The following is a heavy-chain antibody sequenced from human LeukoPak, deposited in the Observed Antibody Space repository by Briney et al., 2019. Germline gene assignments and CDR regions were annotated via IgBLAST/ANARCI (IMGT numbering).Heavy chain of an antibody. J-gene: IGHJ4*02. CDR3: AKGYGSGSYSVDY. CDR2: ISYDGSNK. V-gene: IGHV3-30*18. D-gene: IGHD3-10*01. Sequence: PGRSLRLPCAASGFTFSSYGLHWVRQAPGKGLEWVTFISYDGSNKYYADSVKGRFTISRDNSENTLYLQMNGLRAEDTAVYYCAKGYGSGSYSVDYWGQGTLVTVSS. CDR1: GFTFSSYG.